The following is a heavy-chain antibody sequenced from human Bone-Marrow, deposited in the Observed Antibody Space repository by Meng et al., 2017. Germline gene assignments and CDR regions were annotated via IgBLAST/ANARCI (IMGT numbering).Heavy chain of an antibody. D-gene: IGHD2-2*01. V-gene: IGHV4-30-4*01. Sequence: QVQLQEAGPGLVKPSQTLSLTCTASGGPISSGDYYWSWIRQPPGKGLEWIGYIYYSGSTYYNPSLKSRVTISVDTSKNQFSLKLSSVTAADTAVYYCARETISGIVVVPAAITSWGQGTLVTVSS. CDR2: IYYSGST. CDR3: ARETISGIVVVPAAITS. CDR1: GGPISSGDYY. J-gene: IGHJ4*02.